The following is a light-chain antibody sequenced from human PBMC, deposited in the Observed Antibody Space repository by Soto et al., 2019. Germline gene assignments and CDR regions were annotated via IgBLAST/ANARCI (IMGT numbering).Light chain of an antibody. CDR2: GAS. CDR3: QQYNNWPSWT. Sequence: EIVMTQSPATLSVSPGERATLSCRASQSVSSNLAWYQQKPGQAPRLLIYGASTRPTGIPARFSGSGSGTEVTLPISSLQPEDFAVYYCQQYNNWPSWTFGQGTKVEIK. V-gene: IGKV3-15*01. J-gene: IGKJ1*01. CDR1: QSVSSN.